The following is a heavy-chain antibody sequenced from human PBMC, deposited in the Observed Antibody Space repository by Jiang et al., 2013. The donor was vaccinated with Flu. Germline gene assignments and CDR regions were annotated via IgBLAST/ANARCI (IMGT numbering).Heavy chain of an antibody. CDR3: ARGAGDNWFDP. CDR1: GGSIISSDYY. J-gene: IGHJ5*02. D-gene: IGHD3-10*01. V-gene: IGHV4-39*02. CDR2: IWSIGTT. Sequence: PGLVKPSETLSVTCNVSGGSIISSDYYWAWIRQSPGKGLEWVGTIWSIGTTYYNPSLMSRVTISVDTSKNQFSLRLISVTATDTAVYYCARGAGDNWFDPWGQGTLVTVSS.